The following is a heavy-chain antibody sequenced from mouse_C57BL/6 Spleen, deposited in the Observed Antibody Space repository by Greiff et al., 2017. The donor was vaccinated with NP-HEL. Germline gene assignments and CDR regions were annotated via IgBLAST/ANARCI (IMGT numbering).Heavy chain of an antibody. CDR3: ARRTAQATGGFAY. D-gene: IGHD3-2*02. CDR1: GYTFTSYW. CDR2: IDPSDSYT. Sequence: QVQLQQPGAELVMPGASVKLSCKASGYTFTSYWMHWVKQRPGQGLEWIGEIDPSDSYTNYNQKFKGKSTLTVDKSSSTAYMQLSSLTSEDSAVYYCARRTAQATGGFAYWGQGTLVTVSA. J-gene: IGHJ3*01. V-gene: IGHV1-69*01.